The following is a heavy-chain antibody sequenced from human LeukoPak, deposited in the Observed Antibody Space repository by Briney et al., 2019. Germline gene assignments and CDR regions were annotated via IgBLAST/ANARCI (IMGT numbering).Heavy chain of an antibody. CDR2: INPSGGST. J-gene: IGHJ4*02. V-gene: IGHV1-46*01. CDR3: ARDSYYSSSSLGFDY. Sequence: GASVKVSCKASGYTFTSYYMHWARQAPGQGLEWMGIINPSGGSTSYAQKFQGRVTMTRDMSTSTVYMELSSLRSEDTAVYYCARDSYYSSSSLGFDYWGQGTLVTVSS. CDR1: GYTFTSYY. D-gene: IGHD6-6*01.